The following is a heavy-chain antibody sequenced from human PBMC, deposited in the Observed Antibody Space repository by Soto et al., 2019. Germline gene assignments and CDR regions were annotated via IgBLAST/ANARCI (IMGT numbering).Heavy chain of an antibody. CDR3: SHCPGGILVAGRPFHV. J-gene: IGHJ3*01. V-gene: IGHV2-5*02. CDR2: IYWDDDK. D-gene: IGHD6-19*01. CDR1: GFSLSTSGVG. Sequence: SGPTLVNPTQTLTLTCTFSGFSLSTSGVGVGWIRQPPGKALEWLAVIYWDDDKRYSPSLKTRLAITKDTSKNQVVLTMTKLDPVDAATYFCSHCPGGILVAGRPFHVWGQGTLVTVSS.